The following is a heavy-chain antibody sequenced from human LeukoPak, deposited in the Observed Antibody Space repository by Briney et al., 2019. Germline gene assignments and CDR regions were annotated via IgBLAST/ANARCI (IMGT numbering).Heavy chain of an antibody. V-gene: IGHV1-46*01. CDR2: INHSGGST. D-gene: IGHD6-13*01. J-gene: IGHJ4*02. CDR1: GYTFTDYG. CDR3: ARRSAAAASDY. Sequence: ASVKVSRKASGYTFTDYGISWVRQPPGQGLEWMGIINHSGGSTSYAQKLQGRATMTRDMSTSTVYMELSRLRSEDTAVYYCARRSAAAASDYWGQGTLVTVSS.